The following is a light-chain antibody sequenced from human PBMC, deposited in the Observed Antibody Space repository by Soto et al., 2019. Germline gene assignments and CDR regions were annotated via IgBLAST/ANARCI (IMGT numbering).Light chain of an antibody. CDR3: QQLRMYPST. J-gene: IGKJ4*01. CDR2: AAS. V-gene: IGKV1-9*01. Sequence: IQLTQSPSSLSASVGDRVTITCRASQDIAIYLAWYQQKPGEAPKLLTYAASTLYGGVPSRFSGSGSGTDFALTITSLQAEDFATYYCQQLRMYPSTFGGGTKVEIK. CDR1: QDIAIY.